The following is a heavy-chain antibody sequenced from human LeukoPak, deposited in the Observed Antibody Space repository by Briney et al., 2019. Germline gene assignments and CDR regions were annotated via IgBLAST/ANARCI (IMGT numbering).Heavy chain of an antibody. Sequence: SETLSLTCAVYGGSFSGYYWSWIRQPPGKGLEWIGEINHSGSINYNPSLKSRVTISVDTSKDQFSLKLISVTAADTAVYYCTGNYYGSGSYADFDYWGQGTLVTVSS. D-gene: IGHD3-10*01. J-gene: IGHJ4*02. CDR3: TGNYYGSGSYADFDY. CDR1: GGSFSGYY. CDR2: INHSGSI. V-gene: IGHV4-34*01.